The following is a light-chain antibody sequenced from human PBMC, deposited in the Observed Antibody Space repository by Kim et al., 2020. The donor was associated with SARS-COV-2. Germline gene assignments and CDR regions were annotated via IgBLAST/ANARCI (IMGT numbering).Light chain of an antibody. CDR2: YDT. J-gene: IGLJ3*02. Sequence: SYELTQPPSVSVAPGETASITCGGDNIEGKSVHWYQQTQGQAPLLVIYYDTDRPSGIPERFSGSNSGNTATLTISRVEAGDEAEFFCQVWDSSISQVLFGGGTQLTVL. V-gene: IGLV3-21*04. CDR3: QVWDSSISQVL. CDR1: NIEGKS.